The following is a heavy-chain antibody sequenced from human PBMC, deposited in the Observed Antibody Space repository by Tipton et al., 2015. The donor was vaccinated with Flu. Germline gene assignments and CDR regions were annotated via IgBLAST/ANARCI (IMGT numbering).Heavy chain of an antibody. V-gene: IGHV3-23*01. Sequence: SLRLSCAASGFSFSTYAMTWVRQAKGRGLEWISTIPGSGDSTHYADSVKGRFTISRDKSKNMVFHQMNNLRADDTAVYFCAKWVRFYDSDGYYFLDAWRQGTMVTVSS. CDR1: GFSFSTYA. CDR3: AKWVRFYDSDGYYFLDA. D-gene: IGHD3-22*01. CDR2: IPGSGDST. J-gene: IGHJ1*01.